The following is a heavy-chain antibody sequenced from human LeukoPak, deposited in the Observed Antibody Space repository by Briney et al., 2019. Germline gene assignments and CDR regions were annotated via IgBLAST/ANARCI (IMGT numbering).Heavy chain of an antibody. Sequence: VASVKVSCKASGYTFTSYGISWVRQAPGQGLEWMGWISAYNGNTNYAQKLQGRVTMTTDTSTSTAYMELRSLRSDDTAVYYCARFYYDSSGYDAFDIWGQGTVVIVSS. J-gene: IGHJ3*02. CDR1: GYTFTSYG. D-gene: IGHD3-22*01. V-gene: IGHV1-18*01. CDR3: ARFYYDSSGYDAFDI. CDR2: ISAYNGNT.